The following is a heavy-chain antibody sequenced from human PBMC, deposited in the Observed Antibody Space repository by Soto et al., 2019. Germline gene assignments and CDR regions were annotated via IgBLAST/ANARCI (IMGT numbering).Heavy chain of an antibody. Sequence: VEDFCKASGYTFTGYYMHWVRQAPGQGLEWMGIINPNCGSTSYAQKFQGRVTMTRDTSTSPVYMELSSLRSDDTAGYYCARASDDYYSSGSQTYWGKGS. CDR1: GYTFTGYY. J-gene: IGHJ4*02. CDR3: ARASDDYYSSGSQTY. D-gene: IGHD3-22*01. CDR2: INPNCGST. V-gene: IGHV1-46*01.